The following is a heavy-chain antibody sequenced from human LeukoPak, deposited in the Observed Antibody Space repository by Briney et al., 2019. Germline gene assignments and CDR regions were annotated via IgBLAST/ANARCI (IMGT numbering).Heavy chain of an antibody. CDR1: GYSFGGFY. Sequence: GGSLRLSCEDSGYSFGGFYMHWVRQAPGKGLEWVASINGDGEYTVYAASVKGRFTISRDNSNNMLNLQMSSLRAEDTALYYCAQRGVQGYMDVWGKGTTVIVSS. CDR3: AQRGVQGYMDV. V-gene: IGHV3-20*04. D-gene: IGHD1-26*01. CDR2: INGDGEYT. J-gene: IGHJ6*03.